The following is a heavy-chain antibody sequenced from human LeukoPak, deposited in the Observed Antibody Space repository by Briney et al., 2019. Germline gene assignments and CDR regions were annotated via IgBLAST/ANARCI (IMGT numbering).Heavy chain of an antibody. CDR1: GYSFTSYW. J-gene: IGHJ4*02. D-gene: IGHD5-24*01. V-gene: IGHV5-51*01. CDR3: ARRFRDAVDY. Sequence: GESLKISCKGSGYSFTSYWIGWVRRMPGKGREWRGIIYPGDSDTRYSPSFQGQVTISADKSISTAYLQWSSLKASDTAMYYCARRFRDAVDYWGQGTLVTVSS. CDR2: IYPGDSDT.